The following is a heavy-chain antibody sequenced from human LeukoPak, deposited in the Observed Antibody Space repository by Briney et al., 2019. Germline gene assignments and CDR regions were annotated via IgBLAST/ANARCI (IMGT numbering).Heavy chain of an antibody. CDR1: GYTFTSNY. Sequence: ASVKVSCKASGYTFTSNYIHWVRQAPGQGLEWMGMIYPRDGSTSYAQKFQGRVTVTRDTSTSTVHMELSGLRSEDTAVYYCARCSSPNPDFDYWGQGTLVTVSS. CDR3: ARCSSPNPDFDY. V-gene: IGHV1-46*01. J-gene: IGHJ4*02. CDR2: IYPRDGST. D-gene: IGHD6-13*01.